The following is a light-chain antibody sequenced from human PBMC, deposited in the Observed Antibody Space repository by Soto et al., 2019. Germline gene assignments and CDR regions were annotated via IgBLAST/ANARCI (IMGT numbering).Light chain of an antibody. J-gene: IGLJ2*01. Sequence: QSALTQPASASGSPGQSITISCTGTSSDVGSYNYVSWYQQYPGKAPKLMIYDVSNRPSGVSHRFSGSKSGNTASLPISGLHDEDEADYYCSSSTAGSTNVVFGGGTKLTVL. CDR3: SSSTAGSTNVV. V-gene: IGLV2-14*01. CDR2: DVS. CDR1: SSDVGSYNY.